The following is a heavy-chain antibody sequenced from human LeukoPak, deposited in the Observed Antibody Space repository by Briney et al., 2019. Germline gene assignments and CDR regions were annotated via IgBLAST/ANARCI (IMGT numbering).Heavy chain of an antibody. CDR3: ARGSYGYDY. J-gene: IGHJ4*02. CDR1: GFTFSSYW. V-gene: IGHV3-74*01. CDR2: INSDGSST. Sequence: GGSLRLSCAASGFTFSSYWMHWVRQGPGKGLVWFSRINSDGSSTTYADSVKGRFTISRDNAKNTLYLQMNSLRAEDTAVYYCARGSYGYDYWGQGTLVTVSS. D-gene: IGHD5-18*01.